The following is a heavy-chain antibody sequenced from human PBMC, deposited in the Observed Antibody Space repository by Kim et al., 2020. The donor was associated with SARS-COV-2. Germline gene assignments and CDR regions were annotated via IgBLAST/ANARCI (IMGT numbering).Heavy chain of an antibody. CDR3: ASRGHSGYDLEDIAAAAEDPDV. D-gene: IGHD5-12*01. CDR1: GGTFSSYA. Sequence: SVKVSCKASGGTFSSYAISWVRQAPGQGLEWMGMIIPILGIANYAQKFQGRVTLTADKSTCTAYMELSSLRSEETAVYYCASRGHSGYDLEDIAAAAEDPDVWGQGTTVTVSS. CDR2: IIPILGIA. V-gene: IGHV1-69*04. J-gene: IGHJ6*02.